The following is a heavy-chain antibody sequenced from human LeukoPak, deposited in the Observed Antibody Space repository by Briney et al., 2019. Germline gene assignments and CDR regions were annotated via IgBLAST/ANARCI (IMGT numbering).Heavy chain of an antibody. D-gene: IGHD6-19*01. J-gene: IGHJ4*02. Sequence: SSETLSLTCTASGCTISSDYRSWIRQPPGKGLEWIGDIYYSGSTNYNPSLKTRVTISVDTSKNQFSLKLSSVTAADTAVYYCARHHSSGWYPDYFDYWGQGTLVTVSS. CDR1: GCTISSDY. CDR3: ARHHSSGWYPDYFDY. V-gene: IGHV4-59*01. CDR2: IYYSGST.